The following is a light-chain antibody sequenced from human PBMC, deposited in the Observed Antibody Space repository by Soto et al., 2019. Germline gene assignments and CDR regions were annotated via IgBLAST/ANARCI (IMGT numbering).Light chain of an antibody. Sequence: QSVLTQPPSVSAAPGQKVTISCSGGSSNIGGNSVSWYQQLPGTAPKLLIYDDNKRPSGIPDRFSGSKSGTSATLGITGFQTGEDADYYCGSWDSSLSAYVFGTGTKVTV. CDR3: GSWDSSLSAYV. J-gene: IGLJ1*01. V-gene: IGLV1-51*01. CDR2: DDN. CDR1: SSNIGGNS.